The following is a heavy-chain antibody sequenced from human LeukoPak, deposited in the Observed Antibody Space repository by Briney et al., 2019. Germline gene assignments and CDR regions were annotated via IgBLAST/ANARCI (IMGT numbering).Heavy chain of an antibody. CDR1: GFTFSDYH. Sequence: GGSLRLSCAASGFTFSDYHMSWIRQAPGKGLEWVSYISSSGGTISYADSVKGRFTISRDNAKNSLYLQMNSLRAEDTAVYYCARGPVSSSGFFAYWGQGTLVTVSS. D-gene: IGHD6-19*01. CDR3: ARGPVSSSGFFAY. CDR2: ISSSGGTI. J-gene: IGHJ4*02. V-gene: IGHV3-11*01.